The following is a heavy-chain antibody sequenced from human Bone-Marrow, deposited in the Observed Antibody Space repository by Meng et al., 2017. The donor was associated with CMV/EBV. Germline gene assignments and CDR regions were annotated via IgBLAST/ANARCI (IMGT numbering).Heavy chain of an antibody. D-gene: IGHD3-3*01. J-gene: IGHJ6*02. V-gene: IGHV1-18*01. CDR1: GYTFTSYG. CDR2: ISAYKGNT. Sequence: ASVKVSCKASGYTFTSYGISWVRQAPGQGLEWMGWISAYKGNTNYAQKLQGRVTMTTDTSTSTAYMELRSLRSDDTAVYYCARDYFDRITIFGVVISALYYYYGMDVWGQGTTVTVSS. CDR3: ARDYFDRITIFGVVISALYYYYGMDV.